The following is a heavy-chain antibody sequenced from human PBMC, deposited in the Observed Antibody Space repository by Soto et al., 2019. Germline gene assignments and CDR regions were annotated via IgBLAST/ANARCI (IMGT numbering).Heavy chain of an antibody. D-gene: IGHD6-19*01. CDR3: ASGYSSGWTKFDY. V-gene: IGHV1-18*01. J-gene: IGHJ4*02. CDR1: GYTFTSYG. Sequence: ASVKVSCKASGYTFTSYGISWVRQAPGQGLERMGWISAYNGNTNYAQKPQGRVTMTTDTSTSTAYMELRSLRSDDTAVYYGASGYSSGWTKFDYWGQGTLVTVSS. CDR2: ISAYNGNT.